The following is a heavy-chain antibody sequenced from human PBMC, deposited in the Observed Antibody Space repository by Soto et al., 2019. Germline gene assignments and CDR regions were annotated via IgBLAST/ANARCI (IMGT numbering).Heavy chain of an antibody. D-gene: IGHD3-9*01. CDR2: INAGNGNT. CDR3: ATIRLDGSYYYYGMDV. V-gene: IGHV1-3*01. Sequence: ASLKVSCKASGYTFTSYAMHWVRQAPGQRLEWMGWINAGNGNTKYSQKFQGRVTITRDTSASTAYMELSSLRSEDTAVYYCATIRLDGSYYYYGMDVWGQGTTVTVSS. J-gene: IGHJ6*02. CDR1: GYTFTSYA.